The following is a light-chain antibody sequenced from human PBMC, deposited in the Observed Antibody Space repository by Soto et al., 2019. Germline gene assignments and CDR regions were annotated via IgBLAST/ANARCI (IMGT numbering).Light chain of an antibody. J-gene: IGKJ4*01. V-gene: IGKV3-11*01. CDR1: PSVSSY. CDR2: DAP. Sequence: IVLTQSPATLSLSPGERATLSCRASPSVSSYLAWYQQKTGQAPRLPTFDAPNRATGVPARFSGSGSGTDVTVAISSLDPGECAVYWCKQRSNWWLTFGGGTNVDIK. CDR3: KQRSNWWLT.